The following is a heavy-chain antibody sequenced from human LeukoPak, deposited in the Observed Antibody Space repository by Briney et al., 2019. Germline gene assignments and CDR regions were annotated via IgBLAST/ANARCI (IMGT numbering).Heavy chain of an antibody. CDR3: ARGERPGPDY. J-gene: IGHJ4*02. Sequence: PSETLSLTCAVYGESLSKYYWTWIRQSPGKGLEWIGEINHRGSTNLNPSLKSRVTLSVDTSKNQFSLKVSSVTAADTAVYYCARGERPGPDYWGQGALVTVSS. V-gene: IGHV4-34*01. D-gene: IGHD1-14*01. CDR2: INHRGST. CDR1: GESLSKYY.